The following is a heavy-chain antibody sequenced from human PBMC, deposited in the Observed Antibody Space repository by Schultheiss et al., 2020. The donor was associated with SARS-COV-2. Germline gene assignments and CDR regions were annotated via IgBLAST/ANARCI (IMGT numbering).Heavy chain of an antibody. J-gene: IGHJ4*02. CDR2: IYYSGST. CDR3: ARREDSSGSY. Sequence: SETLSLTCTVSGGSISSYYWSWIRQPPGKGLEWIGYIYYSGSTNYNPSLKSRVTISVDTSKNQFSLKLSSVTAADTAVYYCARREDSSGSYWGQGTLVTVSS. V-gene: IGHV4-59*01. CDR1: GGSISSYY. D-gene: IGHD6-19*01.